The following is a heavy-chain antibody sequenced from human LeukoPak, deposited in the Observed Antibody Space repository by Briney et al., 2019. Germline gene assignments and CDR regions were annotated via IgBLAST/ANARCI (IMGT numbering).Heavy chain of an antibody. J-gene: IGHJ4*02. CDR2: ISSNGGST. V-gene: IGHV3-64*01. D-gene: IGHD3-3*01. Sequence: GGSLRLSCAASGFTFSSYAMHWVRQAPGKGLEYVSAISSNGGSTYYANSVKGRFTISRDNSKNTLYLQMGSLRAEDMAVYYCASSKGRYYDFWSGPAVFDYWGQGTLVTLSS. CDR1: GFTFSSYA. CDR3: ASSKGRYYDFWSGPAVFDY.